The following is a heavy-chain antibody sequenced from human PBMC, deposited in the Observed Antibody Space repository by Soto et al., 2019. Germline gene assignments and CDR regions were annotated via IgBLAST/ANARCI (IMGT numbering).Heavy chain of an antibody. D-gene: IGHD5-18*01. CDR3: ARDVSEYSYGYGFDY. V-gene: IGHV1-18*01. Sequence: ASVKVSCKTSGYTFTSYGISWVRQAPGQGLEWTGRISVYNGNTNYAQTLQGRVTMTTDTSTSTAYMELRSLRSDDTAVYYCARDVSEYSYGYGFDYWGQGTLVTVSS. CDR2: ISVYNGNT. CDR1: GYTFTSYG. J-gene: IGHJ4*02.